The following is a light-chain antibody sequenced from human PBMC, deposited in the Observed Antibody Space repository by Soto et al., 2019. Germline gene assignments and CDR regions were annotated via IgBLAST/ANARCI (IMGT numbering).Light chain of an antibody. CDR1: QGISTY. J-gene: IGKJ1*01. CDR2: AAS. CDR3: QQLITYPQT. Sequence: DVQLTLSPSFLSASVGDRVTMTCRASQGISTYLAWYQQKPGKAPKLLIYAASTLQSGVPSRFSGSGSGTEFALAISSLQPEDFATYYCQQLITYPQTFGQGTKVDIK. V-gene: IGKV1-9*01.